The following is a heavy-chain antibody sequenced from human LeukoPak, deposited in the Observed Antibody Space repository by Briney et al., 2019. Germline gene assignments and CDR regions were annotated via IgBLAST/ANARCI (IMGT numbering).Heavy chain of an antibody. V-gene: IGHV3-23*01. CDR2: ISGSGGST. Sequence: GGSLRLSCAASGFTFSSYAMSWVRQAPGKGLEWVSAISGSGGSTYYADSVKGRFTISRDNSKNTLYLQMNSLRAEDTAVYYCAKGHYDILTGYYAYYYYYMDVWGKGTTVTVSS. CDR3: AKGHYDILTGYYAYYYYYMDV. D-gene: IGHD3-9*01. J-gene: IGHJ6*03. CDR1: GFTFSSYA.